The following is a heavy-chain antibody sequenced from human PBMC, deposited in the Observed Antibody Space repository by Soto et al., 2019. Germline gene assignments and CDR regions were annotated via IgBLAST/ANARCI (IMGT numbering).Heavy chain of an antibody. CDR1: GGSISSSNW. Sequence: QVQLQESGPGLVKPSGTLSLTCAVSGGSISSSNWWSWVRQPPGKGLEWIGEIYHSGSTNYNPSLTSRVTLSVAKSQHPFSLKLSSVTAADTAVYYCASGVYGDYDQHWGQGTLVTVSS. CDR2: IYHSGST. J-gene: IGHJ1*01. D-gene: IGHD4-17*01. V-gene: IGHV4-4*02. CDR3: ASGVYGDYDQH.